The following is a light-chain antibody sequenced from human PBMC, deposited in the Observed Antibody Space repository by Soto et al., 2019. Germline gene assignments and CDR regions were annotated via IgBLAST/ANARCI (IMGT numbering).Light chain of an antibody. Sequence: EIVMTQSPATLSVSPGERATLSCRAGQRVSSKLAWYQQKPGQVPRLLIYGASTRATGIPARFSGSGSEREFTLTISSVQSEDFAVYHCQQYNNWPLTFGGGTKVDSK. J-gene: IGKJ4*01. CDR1: QRVSSK. V-gene: IGKV3-15*01. CDR2: GAS. CDR3: QQYNNWPLT.